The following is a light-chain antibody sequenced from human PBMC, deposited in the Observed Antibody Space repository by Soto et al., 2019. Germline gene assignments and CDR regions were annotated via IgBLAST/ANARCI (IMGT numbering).Light chain of an antibody. CDR3: QQYGSSSFT. J-gene: IGKJ3*01. Sequence: EIVLTQSPGTLSVSPGERATLFCRARQSISSTYLAWYQKKPGQAPRLLLYGAFNRATGIPDRFSGSGSGTDFTLTISRLEPEDCAFYYCQQYGSSSFTFGPGTKVAIK. CDR1: QSISSTY. V-gene: IGKV3-20*01. CDR2: GAF.